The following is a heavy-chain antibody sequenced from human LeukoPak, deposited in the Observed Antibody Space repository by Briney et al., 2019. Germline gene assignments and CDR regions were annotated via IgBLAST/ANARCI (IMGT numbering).Heavy chain of an antibody. J-gene: IGHJ4*02. Sequence: GGSLRLSCAASGFTFSDHYMDWVRQAPGKGLEWVGRTRNKANSYTTEYAASVKGRFTISRDDSKNSLYLQMNSLKTEDTAVYYCARAPYYYGSGSPDYWGQGTLVTVSS. CDR2: TRNKANSYTT. V-gene: IGHV3-72*01. CDR1: GFTFSDHY. D-gene: IGHD3-10*01. CDR3: ARAPYYYGSGSPDY.